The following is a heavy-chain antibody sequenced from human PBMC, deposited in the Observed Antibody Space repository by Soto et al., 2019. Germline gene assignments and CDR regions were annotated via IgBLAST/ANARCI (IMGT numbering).Heavy chain of an antibody. V-gene: IGHV1-24*01. J-gene: IGHJ5*02. CDR3: ATDSSEFGGVIGGYSWFDP. CDR1: GYTLTELS. D-gene: IGHD3-16*02. Sequence: GASVKVSCKVSGYTLTELSMHWVRQAPGKGLEWMGGFDPEDGETIYAQKFQGRVTMTEDTSTDTAYMELSSLRSEDTAVYYCATDSSEFGGVIGGYSWFDPWGQGTLVTVSS. CDR2: FDPEDGET.